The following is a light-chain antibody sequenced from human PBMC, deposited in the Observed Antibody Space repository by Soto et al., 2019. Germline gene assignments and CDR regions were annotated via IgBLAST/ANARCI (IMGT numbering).Light chain of an antibody. CDR1: QSVSSY. CDR2: DAF. J-gene: IGKJ2*01. CDR3: QQRSNWPIYT. Sequence: EIVLTQSPATLSLSPGERATLSCRASQSVSSYLAWYQQKPGQAPRLLIYDAFNRAAGIPARFSDSGSGTDFTLTISSLEPEDFAVYYCQQRSNWPIYTIGQGTKLEI. V-gene: IGKV3-11*01.